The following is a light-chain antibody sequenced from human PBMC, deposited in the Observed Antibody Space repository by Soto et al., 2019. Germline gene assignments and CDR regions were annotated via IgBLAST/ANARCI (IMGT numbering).Light chain of an antibody. Sequence: ILLTQSPDALSLSPGETATLSWRARQSVSSNLASYQQKPGQTPRPLIYGASPSATGIPDRFSGSGSGTDFTLTISRLEPEDFAVYYCQQYGNSPITFGQATRLE. CDR2: GAS. J-gene: IGKJ5*01. CDR3: QQYGNSPIT. V-gene: IGKV3-20*01. CDR1: QSVSSN.